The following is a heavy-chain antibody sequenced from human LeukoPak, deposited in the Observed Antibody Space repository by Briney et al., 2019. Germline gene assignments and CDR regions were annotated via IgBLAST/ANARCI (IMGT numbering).Heavy chain of an antibody. CDR3: ARARGFYYDSSGLY. Sequence: LSLTCAVYGGSFSGYYWSWIRQAPGKGLEWVSYISSSGSTIYYADSVRGRFTTSRDNAKNSLSLQMNSLRAEDTAVYYCARARGFYYDSSGLYWGQGTLVTVSS. J-gene: IGHJ4*02. V-gene: IGHV3-11*01. D-gene: IGHD3-22*01. CDR1: GGSFSGYY. CDR2: ISSSGSTI.